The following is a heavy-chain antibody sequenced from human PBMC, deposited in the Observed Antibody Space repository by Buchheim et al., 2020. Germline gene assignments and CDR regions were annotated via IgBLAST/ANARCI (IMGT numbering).Heavy chain of an antibody. Sequence: QVQLVESGGGLVKPGGSLRLSCAASGFTFSVYYMSWIRQAPGKGLEWVSYISSSSSYTNYADSVKGRFTISRDNAKNSLYLQMNSLRAEDTAVYYCARVLDYYGSGRPDYYYYGMDVWGQGTT. V-gene: IGHV3-11*06. CDR1: GFTFSVYY. CDR3: ARVLDYYGSGRPDYYYYGMDV. D-gene: IGHD3-10*01. J-gene: IGHJ6*02. CDR2: ISSSSSYT.